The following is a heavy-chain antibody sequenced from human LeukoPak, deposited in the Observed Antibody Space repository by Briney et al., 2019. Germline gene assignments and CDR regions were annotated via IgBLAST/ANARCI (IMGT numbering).Heavy chain of an antibody. J-gene: IGHJ4*02. CDR1: GGSISSYY. Sequence: SETLSLTCTVSGGSISSYYWSWIRQPPGKGLEWIGSIYYSGSTNYNPSLKSRATLSVDTSKNHFSLKLTSVTAADTAVYYCARSGSYFDSWGQGTLVTVSS. V-gene: IGHV4-59*01. CDR2: IYYSGST. D-gene: IGHD1-26*01. CDR3: ARSGSYFDS.